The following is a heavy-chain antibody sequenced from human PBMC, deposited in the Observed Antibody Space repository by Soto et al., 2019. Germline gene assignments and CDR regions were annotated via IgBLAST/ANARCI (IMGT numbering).Heavy chain of an antibody. CDR3: AIQVAPKYLGSGSYYKHFDY. Sequence: QLQLQESGPGLVKPSETLSLTCTVSGGSISSSSYYWGWIRQPPGKGLEWIGSIYYSGSTYYNPSLKSRVPLSVDTSKNLFSRKLSSVTAADTAVYYCAIQVAPKYLGSGSYYKHFDYWGQGTLVTVSS. J-gene: IGHJ4*02. D-gene: IGHD3-10*01. CDR1: GGSISSSSYY. V-gene: IGHV4-39*01. CDR2: IYYSGST.